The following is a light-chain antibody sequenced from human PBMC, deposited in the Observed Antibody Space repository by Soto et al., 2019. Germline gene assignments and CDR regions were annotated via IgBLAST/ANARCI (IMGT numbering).Light chain of an antibody. J-gene: IGKJ4*01. CDR2: DSS. CDR3: QQRYNWPPLT. V-gene: IGKV3-11*01. Sequence: EVVLTQSPATLSLSPGERATLSCRASQSLSTYLAWYQQKPGQAPRLLIYDSSNRSTGVPARFSGSGSGTDFTLTIISLEPEDFAVYYCQQRYNWPPLTFGGGTRVEIK. CDR1: QSLSTY.